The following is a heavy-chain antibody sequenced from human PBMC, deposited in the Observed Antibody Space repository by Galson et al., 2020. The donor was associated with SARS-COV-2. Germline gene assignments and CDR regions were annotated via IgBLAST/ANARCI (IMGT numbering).Heavy chain of an antibody. CDR1: GFTFSSYA. CDR3: ARPYSGSYRGYFDY. J-gene: IGHJ4*02. CDR2: ISYDGSNK. V-gene: IGHV3-30*04. Sequence: QLGESLKIYCAASGFTFSSYAMHWVRPAPGKGLEWVAVISYDGSNKYYADSVKGRFTISRDNSKNTLYLQMNSLRAEDTAVYYCARPYSGSYRGYFDYWGQGTLVTVSS. D-gene: IGHD1-26*01.